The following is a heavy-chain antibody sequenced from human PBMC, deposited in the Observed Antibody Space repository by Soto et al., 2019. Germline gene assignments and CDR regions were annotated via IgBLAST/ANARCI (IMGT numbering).Heavy chain of an antibody. D-gene: IGHD3-22*01. V-gene: IGHV3-30*18. CDR1: GFTFSSYG. CDR2: ISYDGSNK. J-gene: IGHJ6*02. Sequence: LRLSCAASGFTFSSYGMHWVRQAPGKGLEWVAVISYDGSNKYYADSVKGRFTISRDNSKNTLYLQMNSLRAEDTAVYYYAKDSNYYDSSGYYYTRATYYYYGMDVWGQGTTVTVSS. CDR3: AKDSNYYDSSGYYYTRATYYYYGMDV.